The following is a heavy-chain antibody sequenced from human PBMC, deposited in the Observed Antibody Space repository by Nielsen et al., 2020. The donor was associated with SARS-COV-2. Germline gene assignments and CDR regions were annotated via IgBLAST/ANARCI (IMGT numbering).Heavy chain of an antibody. CDR2: INWSGDNT. CDR1: GFTFDDYG. D-gene: IGHD3-10*01. CDR3: ARGGVLWFAELPDY. V-gene: IGHV3-20*04. Sequence: GGSLRLSCAASGFTFDDYGMSWVRQAPGKGLEWVSGINWSGDNTGYADSMKGRFTISRDNAKNSLFLQMNSLRAEDTAFYYCARGGVLWFAELPDYWGQGTLVTVSP. J-gene: IGHJ4*02.